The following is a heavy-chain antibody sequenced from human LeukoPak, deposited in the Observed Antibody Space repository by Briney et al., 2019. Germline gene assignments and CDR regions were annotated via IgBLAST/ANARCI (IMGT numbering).Heavy chain of an antibody. CDR3: AREGSSGHYLGYYYGMDV. Sequence: ASVKVSCKASGYTFTSYGISWVRQAPGQGLERMGWISAYNGNTNYAQKLQGRVTMTTDTSTSTAYMELRSLRSDDTAVYYCAREGSSGHYLGYYYGMDVWGQGTTVTVSS. CDR1: GYTFTSYG. D-gene: IGHD6-19*01. J-gene: IGHJ6*02. CDR2: ISAYNGNT. V-gene: IGHV1-18*01.